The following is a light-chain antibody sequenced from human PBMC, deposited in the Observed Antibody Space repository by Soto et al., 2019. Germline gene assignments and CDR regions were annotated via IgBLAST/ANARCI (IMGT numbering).Light chain of an antibody. CDR1: QSISKY. Sequence: QMTQSPYYISASVLDRVTITFRASQSISKYLAWYQQKPGKAPDLLIYDVSTLQSGVPSRFSGSGSGTDFTLTISSLQPEDFATYYCHQSYSTPLRTFGQGTKVDI. CDR3: HQSYSTPLRT. V-gene: IGKV1-39*01. CDR2: DVS. J-gene: IGKJ1*01.